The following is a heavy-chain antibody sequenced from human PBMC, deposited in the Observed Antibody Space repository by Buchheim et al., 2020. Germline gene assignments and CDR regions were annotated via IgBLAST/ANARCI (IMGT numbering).Heavy chain of an antibody. CDR3: AKVEYLGHTENRDY. CDR1: GFTFSSYG. D-gene: IGHD1-1*01. Sequence: QVQLVESGGGVVQPGRSLRLSCAASGFTFSSYGMHWVRQAPGKGLEWVAVISYDGSNKYYADSVKGRFTISRDNSKNTLYLQMNSLRAEDTAVYYCAKVEYLGHTENRDYWGQGTL. J-gene: IGHJ4*02. CDR2: ISYDGSNK. V-gene: IGHV3-30*18.